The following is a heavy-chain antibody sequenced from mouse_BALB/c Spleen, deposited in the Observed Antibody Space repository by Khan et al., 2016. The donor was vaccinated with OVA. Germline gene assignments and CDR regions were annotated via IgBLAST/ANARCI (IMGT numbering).Heavy chain of an antibody. Sequence: QVQLQQSGAELVKPGASVKLSCKASGYIFTSYYMYWVKQRPGQGLEWIGEINPNNGGTNFNEKFKSKATLTVDKSSSTAYMQLSSLTSEDSAVYYCTRSGYGSLAYWGQGTLVTVSA. CDR1: GYIFTSYY. V-gene: IGHV1S81*02. J-gene: IGHJ3*01. D-gene: IGHD2-2*01. CDR2: INPNNGGT. CDR3: TRSGYGSLAY.